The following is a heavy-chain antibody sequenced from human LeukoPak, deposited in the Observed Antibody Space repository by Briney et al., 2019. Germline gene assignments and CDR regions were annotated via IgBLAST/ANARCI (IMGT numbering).Heavy chain of an antibody. CDR3: ARDWGSDSSGWRAFDY. J-gene: IGHJ4*02. CDR1: GGSISSFY. CDR2: IYTSGGT. Sequence: SETLSLTCTVSGGSISSFYWTWIRQPAGKGLEWIGRIYTSGGTNYNPSLKSRVTMSVDTSKNQFSLKLSSVTAADTAVYYCARDWGSDSSGWRAFDYWGQGTLVTVSS. D-gene: IGHD6-19*01. V-gene: IGHV4-4*07.